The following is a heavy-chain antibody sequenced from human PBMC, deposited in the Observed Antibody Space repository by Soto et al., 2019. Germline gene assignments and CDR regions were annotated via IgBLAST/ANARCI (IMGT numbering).Heavy chain of an antibody. J-gene: IGHJ6*02. CDR3: AGGAAYSCSSRGYYYYGMDV. CDR1: GYTFTSYD. Sequence: ASVKVSCKASGYTFTSYDINWVRQATGQGLEWMGWMNPNSGNTGYAQKFQGRVTMTRNTPIGTAYMELSSLRSEDTAVYYCAGGAAYSCSSRGYYYYGMDVWGQGTTVTVAS. V-gene: IGHV1-8*01. D-gene: IGHD6-6*01. CDR2: MNPNSGNT.